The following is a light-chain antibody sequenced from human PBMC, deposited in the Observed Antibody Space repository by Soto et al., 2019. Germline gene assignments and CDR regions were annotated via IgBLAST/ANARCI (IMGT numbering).Light chain of an antibody. V-gene: IGKV1-39*01. J-gene: IGKJ4*01. Sequence: DIQMTQSPSSRSASLGNRVTITCRASQSISNFLNLFQHKPGKAPKVLISAASTLQSGVPSRFSGSVSGTDFTLTISSLQPEDSASYYCQQYYNSVLTFGGGTKVDIK. CDR1: QSISNF. CDR3: QQYYNSVLT. CDR2: AAS.